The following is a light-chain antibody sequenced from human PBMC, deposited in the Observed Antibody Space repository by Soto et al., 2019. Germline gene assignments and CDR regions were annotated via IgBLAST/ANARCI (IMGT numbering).Light chain of an antibody. Sequence: QSVLTQPPSASGSPGQSVTISCTGTSSDVGAYDYVSWFQQHPGKAPKLMIYEVSKRPSGVPARFSGSKSGDTASLTVSGLQAEDEAHYYCSSYAVRNSVVFGGGTKLTVL. CDR2: EVS. J-gene: IGLJ2*01. CDR1: SSDVGAYDY. CDR3: SSYAVRNSVV. V-gene: IGLV2-8*01.